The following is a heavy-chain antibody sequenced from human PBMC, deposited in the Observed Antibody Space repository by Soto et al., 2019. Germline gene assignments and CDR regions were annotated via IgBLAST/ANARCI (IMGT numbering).Heavy chain of an antibody. CDR3: TTDTGMYYYDSSGYYWSTMDFDY. Sequence: GGSLRLSCAASGLTFSNAWMSWVRQAPGKGLEWVGRIKSKTDGGTTDYAAPVKGRFTISRDDSKNTLYLQMNSLKTEDTAVYYCTTDTGMYYYDSSGYYWSTMDFDYWGQGTLVTVSS. D-gene: IGHD3-22*01. CDR2: IKSKTDGGTT. V-gene: IGHV3-15*01. J-gene: IGHJ4*02. CDR1: GLTFSNAW.